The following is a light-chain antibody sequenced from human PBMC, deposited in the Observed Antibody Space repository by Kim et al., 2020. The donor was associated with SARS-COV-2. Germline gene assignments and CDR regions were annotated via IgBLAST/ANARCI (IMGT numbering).Light chain of an antibody. CDR3: SAWDSSLSAWV. CDR2: RNN. J-gene: IGLJ3*02. CDR1: SNNVGNQG. V-gene: IGLV10-54*01. Sequence: QAGLTQPPSVSKGLRQTATLTCTGNSNNVGNQGAAWLQQHQGHPPKLLSYRNNNRPSGISEGLSASRSVNTASLTITGLQPEDEADYYCSAWDSSLSAWVFGGGAKLTVL.